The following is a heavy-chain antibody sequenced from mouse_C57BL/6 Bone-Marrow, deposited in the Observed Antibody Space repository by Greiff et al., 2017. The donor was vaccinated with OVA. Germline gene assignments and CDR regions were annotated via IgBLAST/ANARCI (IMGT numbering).Heavy chain of an antibody. Sequence: EVQLQQSGPELVKPGASVKISCKASGYSFTGYYMNWVKQSPEKSLEWIGEINPSTGGTTSNQKFKAKATLTVDKSSSTAYMQLKSLTSEDAAVEYCARSTTVSLDYWGQGTTLTVSS. V-gene: IGHV1-42*01. CDR2: INPSTGGT. CDR1: GYSFTGYY. J-gene: IGHJ2*01. D-gene: IGHD1-1*01. CDR3: ARSTTVSLDY.